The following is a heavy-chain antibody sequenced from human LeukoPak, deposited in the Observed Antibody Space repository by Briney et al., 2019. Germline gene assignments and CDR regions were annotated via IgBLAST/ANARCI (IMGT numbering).Heavy chain of an antibody. CDR3: ANTLMVYAFKAAGGFDY. CDR2: IGSGTTFT. D-gene: IGHD2-8*01. Sequence: PGGSLRLSCAASGFTFSTYSLTWVRQAPGKGLEWVSSIGSGTTFTYYADSVKGRFTISRDNAKNSLYLQMNSLRVEDTAVYYCANTLMVYAFKAAGGFDYWGQGTLVTVSS. V-gene: IGHV3-21*06. CDR1: GFTFSTYS. J-gene: IGHJ4*02.